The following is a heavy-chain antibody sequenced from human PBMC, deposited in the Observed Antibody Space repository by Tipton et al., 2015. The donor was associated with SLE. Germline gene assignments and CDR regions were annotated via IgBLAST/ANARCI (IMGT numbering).Heavy chain of an antibody. D-gene: IGHD3-22*01. J-gene: IGHJ4*02. CDR2: ISSSGSSI. CDR1: GFTFSSYE. V-gene: IGHV3-48*03. CDR3: AREETGGSAYYDSSEAFDY. Sequence: VQLVQSGGGLVQPGGSLRLSCAASGFTFSSYEMNWVRQAPGKGLEWGSYISSSGSSIFYADSVKGRFTISRDNAKNSLYLQLNSLRAEDTAVYYCAREETGGSAYYDSSEAFDYWGQGTLVTVSS.